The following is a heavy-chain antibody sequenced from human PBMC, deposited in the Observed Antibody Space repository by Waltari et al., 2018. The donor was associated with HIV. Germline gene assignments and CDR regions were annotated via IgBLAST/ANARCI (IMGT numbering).Heavy chain of an antibody. J-gene: IGHJ4*02. D-gene: IGHD7-27*01. Sequence: EVQLVESGGGLVQPGGSLGLSCAASGFTFSSDSMNWVRPAPGKGLEWISYISSSSSTIYYADSVKGRFTVSRDNAKNSLYLQMNSLRDEDTAVYYCARGSARLWDFDYWGQGTLVTVSS. CDR1: GFTFSSDS. V-gene: IGHV3-48*02. CDR3: ARGSARLWDFDY. CDR2: ISSSSSTI.